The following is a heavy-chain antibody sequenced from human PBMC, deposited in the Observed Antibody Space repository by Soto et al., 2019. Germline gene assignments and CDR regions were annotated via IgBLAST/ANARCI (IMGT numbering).Heavy chain of an antibody. CDR3: ASVSHHYDGNGLDY. D-gene: IGHD3-22*01. J-gene: IGHJ4*02. CDR2: IDPSDSFT. CDR1: GYSFTTYW. V-gene: IGHV5-10-1*01. Sequence: GESLKISCKTSGYSFTTYWLSWVRQMPGKGLEWMGKIDPSDSFTNYNPSFQGHVRISVDKSINTAYLQWTSLKASDTAIYFCASVSHHYDGNGLDYWGQGTLVTVSS.